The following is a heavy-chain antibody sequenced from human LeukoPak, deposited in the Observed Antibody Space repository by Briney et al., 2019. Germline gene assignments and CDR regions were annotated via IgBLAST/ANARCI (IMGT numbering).Heavy chain of an antibody. CDR1: GFTFSSDW. CDR3: AREVSGWYVG. CDR2: IKQDGSEK. J-gene: IGHJ4*02. V-gene: IGHV3-7*01. Sequence: GGSLRLSCAASGFTFSSDWLSWVRQAPGKGLEWVANIKQDGSEKYYVDSVKGRFTISRDNAKNSLYLQMNSLRAEDTAVYYCAREVSGWYVGWGQGTLVTVSS. D-gene: IGHD6-19*01.